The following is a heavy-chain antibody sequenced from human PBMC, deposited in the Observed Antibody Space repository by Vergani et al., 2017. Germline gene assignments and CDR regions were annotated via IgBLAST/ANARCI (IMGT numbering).Heavy chain of an antibody. V-gene: IGHV4-34*01. D-gene: IGHD3-3*01. J-gene: IGHJ6*03. CDR1: GGSFSGYY. Sequence: QVQLQQWGAGLLKPSETLSLTCAVYGGSFSGYYWSWIRQPPGKGLEWIGEINHSGSTNYNPSLKSRVTISVDTSKNQFSLKLSSVTAADTAVYYCARVGYYDFWSGSLGAYYYYYMDVWGKGTTVTVSS. CDR2: INHSGST. CDR3: ARVGYYDFWSGSLGAYYYYYMDV.